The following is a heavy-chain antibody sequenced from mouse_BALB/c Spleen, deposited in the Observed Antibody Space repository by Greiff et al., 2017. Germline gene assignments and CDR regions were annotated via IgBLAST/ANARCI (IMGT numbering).Heavy chain of an antibody. CDR1: GFTFSSYG. J-gene: IGHJ4*01. CDR2: INSNGGST. V-gene: IGHV5-6-3*01. D-gene: IGHD2-2*01. CDR3: ARVYGSYYAMDY. Sequence: EVKLMESGGGLVQPGGSLKLSCAASGFTFSSYGMSWVRQTPDKRLELVATINSNGGSTYYPDSVKGRFTISRDNAKNTLYLQMSSLKSEDTAMYYCARVYGSYYAMDYWGQGTSVTVSS.